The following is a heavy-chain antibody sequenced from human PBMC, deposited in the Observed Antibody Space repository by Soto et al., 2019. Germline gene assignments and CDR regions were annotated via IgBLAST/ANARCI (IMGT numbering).Heavy chain of an antibody. Sequence: QVQLQESGPGLVKPSETLSLTCTVSGGSISSYYWSWIRQPPGKGLEWIGYIYYSGSTNYNPSLKSRVTISVDTSKNQFSLKLSSVTAADTAVYYCAREDYYDSSGYYSFDLWGRGTLVTVSS. CDR3: AREDYYDSSGYYSFDL. J-gene: IGHJ2*01. V-gene: IGHV4-59*01. D-gene: IGHD3-22*01. CDR1: GGSISSYY. CDR2: IYYSGST.